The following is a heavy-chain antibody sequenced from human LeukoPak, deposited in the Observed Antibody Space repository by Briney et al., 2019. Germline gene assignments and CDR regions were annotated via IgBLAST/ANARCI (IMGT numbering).Heavy chain of an antibody. CDR2: IYYSGTT. J-gene: IGHJ4*02. Sequence: PSETLSLTCTVPGGSISSGGFYWSCIRQHPGKVLQWPGYIYYSGTTYYNPSLKSRVTFSVDTSKNQFSLKLNPVTAADTALYYCARGTTDGYSYGRFDYWGQGTLVTVSS. V-gene: IGHV4-31*03. CDR1: GGSISSGGFY. CDR3: ARGTTDGYSYGRFDY. D-gene: IGHD5-18*01.